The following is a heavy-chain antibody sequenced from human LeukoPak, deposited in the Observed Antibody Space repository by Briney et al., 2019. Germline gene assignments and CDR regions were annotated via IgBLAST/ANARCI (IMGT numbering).Heavy chain of an antibody. CDR2: INPNSGGT. CDR1: GGTFSSYA. Sequence: ASVRVSCKASGGTFSSYAISWVRQAPGRGLEWMGRINPNSGGTNCAQKFQGRVTMTRDTSISTAYMELSRLRSDDTAVYYCARDYYYGSGKNFDYWGQGTLVTVSS. J-gene: IGHJ4*02. CDR3: ARDYYYGSGKNFDY. V-gene: IGHV1-2*06. D-gene: IGHD3-10*01.